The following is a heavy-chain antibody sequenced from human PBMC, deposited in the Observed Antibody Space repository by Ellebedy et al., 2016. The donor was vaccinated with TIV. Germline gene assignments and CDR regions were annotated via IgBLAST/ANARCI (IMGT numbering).Heavy chain of an antibody. CDR3: ARRGSYGDYAVQVDNRLDF. J-gene: IGHJ5*01. Sequence: PGGSLRLSCAASGFSFRSYWMTWVRQAPGKGLEWVANIYQDGTTIYYADSVKGRFTISRDNAKNSRYLHLSSLKAEDTAVYFCARRGSYGDYAVQVDNRLDFWGQGTLVTVSS. CDR2: IYQDGTTI. D-gene: IGHD4-17*01. V-gene: IGHV3-7*01. CDR1: GFSFRSYW.